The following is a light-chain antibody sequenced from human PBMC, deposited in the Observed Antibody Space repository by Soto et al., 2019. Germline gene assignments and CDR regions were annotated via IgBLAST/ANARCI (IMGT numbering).Light chain of an antibody. CDR1: QDLLHSKGYNY. CDR3: MQTLQTPPWT. V-gene: IGKV2-28*01. J-gene: IGKJ1*01. Sequence: DIVMTQSPLSLPVTPGEPASISCRSSQDLLHSKGYNYLDWYLQKPGQAPQLLIYLGSHRASGVPDRFSGSGSGTDFTLKISRVEAEDVGVYYCMQTLQTPPWTFGQGTRVEIK. CDR2: LGS.